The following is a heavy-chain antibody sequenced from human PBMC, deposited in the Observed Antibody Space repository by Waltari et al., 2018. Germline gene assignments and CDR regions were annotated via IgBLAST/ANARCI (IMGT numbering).Heavy chain of an antibody. D-gene: IGHD6-6*01. J-gene: IGHJ2*01. CDR2: IYYSGST. CDR1: GGSVSRGSYY. V-gene: IGHV4-61*01. Sequence: QVQLQESGPGLVKPSETLSLTCTVSGGSVSRGSYYWSWIRQPPGKGLEWIGYIYYSGSTNYNPSLKSRVTISVDTSKNQFSLKLSSVTAADTAVYYCARGIAARPVWYFDLWGRGTLVTVSS. CDR3: ARGIAARPVWYFDL.